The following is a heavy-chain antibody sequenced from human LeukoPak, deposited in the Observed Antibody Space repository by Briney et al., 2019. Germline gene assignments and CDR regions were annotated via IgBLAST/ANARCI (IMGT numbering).Heavy chain of an antibody. D-gene: IGHD6-6*01. J-gene: IGHJ6*03. CDR1: GFTFDDYA. CDR3: ANIAARHYYMDV. V-gene: IGHV3-30*02. CDR2: IRYDGSNK. Sequence: GGSLRLSCAASGFTFDDYAMHWVRQAPGKGLEWVAFIRYDGSNKYYADSVKGRFTISRDNSKNTLYLQMNSLRAEDTAVYYCANIAARHYYMDVWGKGTTVTVSS.